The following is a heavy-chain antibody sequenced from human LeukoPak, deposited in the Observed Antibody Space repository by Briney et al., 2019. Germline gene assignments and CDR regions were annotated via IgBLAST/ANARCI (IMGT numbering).Heavy chain of an antibody. D-gene: IGHD6-19*01. CDR1: GFSLSSYG. CDR2: IRYDGSNK. Sequence: GGSLRLSCAASGFSLSSYGMHWVRQAPGKGLEWVAFIRYDGSNKYYADSVKGRFTISRDKIKNTLYLQMNSLRAEDTAVYYCAKDGLPPAVAGTSLDYWGQGTLVTVSS. V-gene: IGHV3-30*02. CDR3: AKDGLPPAVAGTSLDY. J-gene: IGHJ4*02.